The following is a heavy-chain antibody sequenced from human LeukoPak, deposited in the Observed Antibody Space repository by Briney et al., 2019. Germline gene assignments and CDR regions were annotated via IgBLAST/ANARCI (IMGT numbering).Heavy chain of an antibody. J-gene: IGHJ5*02. CDR3: ARDVTYYGGDWFDP. V-gene: IGHV3-48*04. CDR2: ISSGTSTI. D-gene: IGHD4-23*01. Sequence: GGSLRLSCAASGFTFSSSAMNWVRQAPGKGLEWVSDISSGTSTIYYADSVKGRFTISRDNAKNSLYLQMNSLRAEDTAVYYCARDVTYYGGDWFDPWGQGTLVTVSS. CDR1: GFTFSSSA.